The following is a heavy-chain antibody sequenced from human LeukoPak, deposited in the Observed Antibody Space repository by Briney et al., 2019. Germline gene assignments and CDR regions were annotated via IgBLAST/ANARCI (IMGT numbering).Heavy chain of an antibody. CDR2: IKSDGST. Sequence: GGSLRLSCATSGFTFSRYWMHWVRQAPGKGLVWVSRIKSDGSTNYADSVKGRFTISRDNAKNTVSLQMNSLRAEDTGVYYCARAPAEIGGYYPEYFRHWGQGTLVTVSS. J-gene: IGHJ1*01. D-gene: IGHD3-22*01. V-gene: IGHV3-74*01. CDR3: ARAPAEIGGYYPEYFRH. CDR1: GFTFSRYW.